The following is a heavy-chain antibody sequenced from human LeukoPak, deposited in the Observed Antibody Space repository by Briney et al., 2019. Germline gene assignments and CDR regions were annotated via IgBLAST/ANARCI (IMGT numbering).Heavy chain of an antibody. J-gene: IGHJ3*02. V-gene: IGHV3-23*01. D-gene: IGHD3-10*02. CDR1: GFTFDNYA. CDR2: IRGGGAVT. CDR3: AKCSASYYNDAFDI. Sequence: GGSLRLSCAASGFTFDNYAMNWARQAPGKGLEWLSYIRGGGAVTRYSDSVKGRFTISRDNSKNTLYLQMNHLRAEDTAIYYCAKCSASYYNDAFDIWGRGTIVTVSS.